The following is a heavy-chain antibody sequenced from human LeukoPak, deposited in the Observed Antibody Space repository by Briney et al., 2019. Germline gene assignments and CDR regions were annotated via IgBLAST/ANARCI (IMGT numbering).Heavy chain of an antibody. V-gene: IGHV4-59*01. CDR1: GGSISSYY. CDR3: ARDGGRSYHFDY. D-gene: IGHD1-26*01. Sequence: PSETLSLTCTVSGGSISSYYWSWIRQPPGKGLEWIGYIYYSGSTNYNPSLKSRVTMSVDTSKNQFSLKLSSVTAADTAVYYCARDGGRSYHFDYWGQGTLVTVSS. CDR2: IYYSGST. J-gene: IGHJ4*02.